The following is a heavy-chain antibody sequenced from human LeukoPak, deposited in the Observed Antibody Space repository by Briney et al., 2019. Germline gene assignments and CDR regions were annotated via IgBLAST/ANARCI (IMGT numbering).Heavy chain of an antibody. J-gene: IGHJ4*02. V-gene: IGHV3-74*01. D-gene: IGHD1-1*01. CDR2: IASDGSST. CDR3: AKLPIMLALNRIEF. CDR1: GFTFSSYW. Sequence: GGSLRLSCAASGFTFSSYWMNWVRQAPGKGLVWVSRIASDGSSTTYADSVKGRFTISRDNSKNTLFLQMDSLRVEDTAVYYCAKLPIMLALNRIEFWSQGSLVTVTS.